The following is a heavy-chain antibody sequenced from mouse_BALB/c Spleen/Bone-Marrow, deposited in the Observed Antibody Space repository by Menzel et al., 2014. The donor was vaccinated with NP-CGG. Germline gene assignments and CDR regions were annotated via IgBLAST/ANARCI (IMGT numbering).Heavy chain of an antibody. CDR1: SYTFTDYW. D-gene: IGHD2-14*01. Sequence: QVQLQQSGAELVMPGASVKMSCKASSYTFTDYWMHWVKQRPGQGLKWIGAIDTSDSYISYNQKFKGKATLTVDESSSTAYMQLSSLTSEDSAVYHCARSDYRYDPLANWGQGTLVTVSA. J-gene: IGHJ3*01. CDR3: ARSDYRYDPLAN. V-gene: IGHV1-69*01. CDR2: IDTSDSYI.